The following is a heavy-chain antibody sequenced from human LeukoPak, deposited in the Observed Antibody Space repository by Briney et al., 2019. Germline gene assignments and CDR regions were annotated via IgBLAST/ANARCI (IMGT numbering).Heavy chain of an antibody. J-gene: IGHJ4*02. D-gene: IGHD3-22*01. Sequence: GGSLRLSCVASGFTFTDYFMSWIRQAPGKGLEWVASIKHNGGEKYYVDSVKGRFTISRDNAKNSLYLEMSSLRVEDTAVYYCARDRGWRTSGYYLYHFDYWGQGTLVTVSS. CDR2: IKHNGGEK. CDR1: GFTFTDYF. V-gene: IGHV3-7*01. CDR3: ARDRGWRTSGYYLYHFDY.